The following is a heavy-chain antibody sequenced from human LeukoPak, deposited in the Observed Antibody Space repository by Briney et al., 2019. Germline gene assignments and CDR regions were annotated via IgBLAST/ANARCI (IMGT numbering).Heavy chain of an antibody. V-gene: IGHV4-34*01. D-gene: IGHD6-19*01. J-gene: IGHJ5*02. CDR2: INDSGST. Sequence: SETLSLTCAVYGGSFSGYYWSWIRQPPGKGLEWIGEINDSGSTNYNPSLKSRVTISVDTSKNQFSLKLSSVTAADTAVYYCARPPSSGWPTGFDPWGQGTLVTVSS. CDR1: GGSFSGYY. CDR3: ARPPSSGWPTGFDP.